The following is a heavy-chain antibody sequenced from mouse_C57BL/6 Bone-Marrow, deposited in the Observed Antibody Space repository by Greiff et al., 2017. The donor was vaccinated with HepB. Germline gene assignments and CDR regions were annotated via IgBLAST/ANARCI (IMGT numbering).Heavy chain of an antibody. D-gene: IGHD2-5*01. J-gene: IGHJ2*01. CDR3: ARMAYYSNSNYFDN. CDR2: IWSGGSP. CDR1: GFSLTNYG. Sequence: VQLQQSGPGLVQPSQSLSITCTVSGFSLTNYGVHWVRQSPGKGLEWLGAIWSGGSPDYNAAFISRLSISKDNSESQVFFKMNSLQADDTDIYYCARMAYYSNSNYFDNWGQGTTLTVSS. V-gene: IGHV2-2*01.